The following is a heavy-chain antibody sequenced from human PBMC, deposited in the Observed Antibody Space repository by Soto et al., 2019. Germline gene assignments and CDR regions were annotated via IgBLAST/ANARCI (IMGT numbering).Heavy chain of an antibody. CDR3: ARESSGITLYGMDV. V-gene: IGHV1-2*02. CDR2: INPNSGDT. Sequence: GASVNVSCKASGYTFTGQYMHWVRQAPGQGLEWMGWINPNSGDTNYAQKFQGRVTMTRDTSIGTAYMELSSLRSNDTAIYYCARESSGITLYGMDVWGQGTTVTVSS. D-gene: IGHD1-7*01. J-gene: IGHJ6*02. CDR1: GYTFTGQY.